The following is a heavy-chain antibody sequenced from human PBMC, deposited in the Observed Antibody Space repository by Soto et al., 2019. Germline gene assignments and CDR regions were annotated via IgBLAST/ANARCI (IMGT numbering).Heavy chain of an antibody. J-gene: IGHJ5*02. CDR3: ARTVELHYYGSGSYYPGWFDP. Sequence: SVKVSCKASGGTFSSYAISWVRQAPGQGLEWMGGIIPIFGTANYAQKFQGRVTITADESTSTAYMELSSLRSEDTAVYYCARTVELHYYGSGSYYPGWFDPWGQGTLVTVSS. CDR1: GGTFSSYA. D-gene: IGHD3-10*01. CDR2: IIPIFGTA. V-gene: IGHV1-69*13.